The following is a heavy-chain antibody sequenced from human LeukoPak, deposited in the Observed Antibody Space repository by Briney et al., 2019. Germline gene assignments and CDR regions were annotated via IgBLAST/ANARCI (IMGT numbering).Heavy chain of an antibody. CDR1: GLTFSSDG. V-gene: IGHV3-23*01. D-gene: IGHD3-16*01. J-gene: IGHJ6*03. Sequence: GGSLRLSCAASGLTFSSDGMSWVRQAPGKGLEWVAVISGSGGTTYYADSVKGRFTISRDNSKKTLYLQMSSLGADDTAVYFCAKSIEGGVRGTYYYYSYMDVWGKGTTVTVSS. CDR2: ISGSGGTT. CDR3: AKSIEGGVRGTYYYYSYMDV.